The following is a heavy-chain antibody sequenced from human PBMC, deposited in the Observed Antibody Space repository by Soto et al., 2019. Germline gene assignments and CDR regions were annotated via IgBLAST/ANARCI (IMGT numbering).Heavy chain of an antibody. Sequence: QVQLVQSGADVKTPGSSVKVSCKASGGTFSSYSINWVRQARGQGIEWMGRLIPMFGTTDYAQRFQGRVTFTADESTSTASMEVTNLTSDDTAVYYCARAVVLTFTRFYDMDVWGQGTTVTVSS. J-gene: IGHJ6*02. CDR2: LIPMFGTT. CDR3: ARAVVLTFTRFYDMDV. V-gene: IGHV1-69*18. CDR1: GGTFSSYS. D-gene: IGHD3-9*01.